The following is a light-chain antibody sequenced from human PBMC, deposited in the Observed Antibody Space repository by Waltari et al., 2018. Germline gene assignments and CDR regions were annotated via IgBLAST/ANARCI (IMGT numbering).Light chain of an antibody. CDR3: GTWDTSLSAWV. J-gene: IGLJ3*02. CDR1: SPNIGNKY. V-gene: IGLV1-51*01. CDR2: DND. Sequence: QSVLTQAPSVSAAPGQKVTISCAGSSPNIGNKYVTWYQQFPGTAPQLLIYDNDKRPSGIPDRFSASKAGTSATLGITGLQTGDEANYYCGTWDTSLSAWVFGGGTKLTVL.